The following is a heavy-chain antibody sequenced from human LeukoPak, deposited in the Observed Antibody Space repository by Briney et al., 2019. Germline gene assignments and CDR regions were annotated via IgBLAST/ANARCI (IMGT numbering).Heavy chain of an antibody. D-gene: IGHD2-2*01. V-gene: IGHV3-23*01. CDR2: ISADGSRT. CDR3: ARPKNYADFDY. CDR1: GFTFGVYA. J-gene: IGHJ4*02. Sequence: GGSLRLSCTASGFTFGVYAMSWVRQAPEQGLEWVAAISADGSRTFYADSVKGRFTISRDNSDNTLSLQMSSLRADDTAVYYCARPKNYADFDYWGQGTLVTVSS.